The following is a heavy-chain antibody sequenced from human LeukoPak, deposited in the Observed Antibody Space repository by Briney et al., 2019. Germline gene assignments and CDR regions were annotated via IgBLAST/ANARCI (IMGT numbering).Heavy chain of an antibody. J-gene: IGHJ4*02. V-gene: IGHV3-30*03. Sequence: GGSLRLSCAASGFNFSSYGMHWGRQGPGKGVEWGAVISYDGTKKYYADSVKGRFTISGDNSKNTVYLQMNSLRGEDTAVYFCARDAVTQWLAYYLDYWGQGTLVTVSS. CDR1: GFNFSSYG. CDR3: ARDAVTQWLAYYLDY. D-gene: IGHD6-19*01. CDR2: ISYDGTKK.